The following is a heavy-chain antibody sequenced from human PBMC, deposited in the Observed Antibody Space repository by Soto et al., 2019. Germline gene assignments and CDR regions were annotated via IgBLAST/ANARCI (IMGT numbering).Heavy chain of an antibody. V-gene: IGHV3-53*01. CDR2: IYSGGST. CDR1: GFTVSSNY. Sequence: PGGSLRLSCAASGFTVSSNYMSWVRQAPGKGLEWVSVIYSGGSTYYADSVKGRFTISRDNSKNTLYLQMNSLRAEDTAVYYCARVPRKSYYVDYWGQGTLVTVS. D-gene: IGHD3-10*01. J-gene: IGHJ4*02. CDR3: ARVPRKSYYVDY.